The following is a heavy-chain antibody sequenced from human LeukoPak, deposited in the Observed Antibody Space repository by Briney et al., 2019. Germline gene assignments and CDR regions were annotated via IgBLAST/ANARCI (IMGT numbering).Heavy chain of an antibody. J-gene: IGHJ4*02. Sequence: GGYLRLSCAASGFTFSSYGMHWVRQAPGQGLEWVAVISYDGSNKYYADSVKGRFTISRDNTKTTLYLQMNSLRAEDTAVYYCATSGYSSGWYGDFFYYWVQGTQVAVCS. V-gene: IGHV3-30*03. CDR2: ISYDGSNK. CDR1: GFTFSSYG. D-gene: IGHD6-19*01. CDR3: ATSGYSSGWYGDFFYY.